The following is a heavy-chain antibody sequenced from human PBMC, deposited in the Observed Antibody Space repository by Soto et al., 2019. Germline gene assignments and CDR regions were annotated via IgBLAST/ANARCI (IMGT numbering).Heavy chain of an antibody. CDR1: GVSFSGYY. D-gene: IGHD6-13*01. V-gene: IGHV4-34*01. CDR3: ARAPRYSSSWYYYYYGMDV. Sequence: SETLSLTCAVYGVSFSGYYWSWIRQPPGKGLEWIGEINHSGSTNYNPSLKSRVTISVDTSKNQFSLKLSSVTAADTAVYYCARAPRYSSSWYYYYYGMDVWGQGTTVTVSS. CDR2: INHSGST. J-gene: IGHJ6*02.